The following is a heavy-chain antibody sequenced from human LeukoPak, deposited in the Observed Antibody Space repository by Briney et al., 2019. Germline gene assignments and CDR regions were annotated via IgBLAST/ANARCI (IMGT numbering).Heavy chain of an antibody. Sequence: GGSLRLSCAASGFTFSSYWMSWVRQAPGKGLEWVAFIRYDGSNKYYADSVKGRFTISRDNSKNTLYLQMNSLRAEDTAVYYCAKDLGHYYGSGGFDYWGQGTLVTVSS. CDR1: GFTFSSYW. J-gene: IGHJ4*02. D-gene: IGHD3-10*01. CDR2: IRYDGSNK. CDR3: AKDLGHYYGSGGFDY. V-gene: IGHV3-30*02.